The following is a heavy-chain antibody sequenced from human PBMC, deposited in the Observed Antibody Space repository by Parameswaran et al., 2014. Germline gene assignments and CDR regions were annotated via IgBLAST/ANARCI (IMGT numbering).Heavy chain of an antibody. D-gene: IGHD2-2*01. CDR3: ARDRCTSCYVFDY. V-gene: IGHV1-2*06. Sequence: WVRQAPGQGPEWMGRINPNSGDTNYAQKFLGRVTMTTDTSTSTAYMELSSLGSDDTAVYHCARDRCTSCYVFDYWGQGTLVTVSS. J-gene: IGHJ4*02. CDR2: INPNSGDT.